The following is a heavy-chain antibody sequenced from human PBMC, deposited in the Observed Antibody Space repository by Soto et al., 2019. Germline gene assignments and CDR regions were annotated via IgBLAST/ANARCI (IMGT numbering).Heavy chain of an antibody. V-gene: IGHV2-5*02. Sequence: QITLKESGPTLVKPTQTLTLTCTFSGFSLSSTRVAVDWIRQPPGKALEWLALIYWDDDKRYSPFLKSRLTITKDTSKNQVVLTMTNMDPVDTATSYCAHSVVAGLGYYFDYWGQGTLVTVSS. D-gene: IGHD6-19*01. CDR3: AHSVVAGLGYYFDY. CDR1: GFSLSSTRVA. J-gene: IGHJ4*02. CDR2: IYWDDDK.